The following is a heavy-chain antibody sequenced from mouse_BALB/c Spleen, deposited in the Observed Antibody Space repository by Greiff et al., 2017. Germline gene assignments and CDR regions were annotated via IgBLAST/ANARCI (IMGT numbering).Heavy chain of an antibody. J-gene: IGHJ4*01. V-gene: IGHV5-6*02. CDR2: ISSGGSYT. D-gene: IGHD2-1*01. CDR3: ARRYYDYAMDY. CDR1: GFTFSSYG. Sequence: EVKLMESGGDLVKPGGSLKLSCAASGFTFSSYGMSWVRQTPDKRLEWVATISSGGSYTYYPDSVKGRFTISRDNAKNTLYLQMSSLKSEDTAMYYCARRYYDYAMDYWGQGTSVTVSA.